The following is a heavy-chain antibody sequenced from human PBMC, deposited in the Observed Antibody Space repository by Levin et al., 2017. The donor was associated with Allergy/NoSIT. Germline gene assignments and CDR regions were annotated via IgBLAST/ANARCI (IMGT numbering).Heavy chain of an antibody. CDR2: IYGSGGST. CDR1: GFTFSPYT. CDR3: AKDKTPDGVWDFDY. Sequence: GGSLRLSCAASGFTFSPYTMNWVRQAPGKGLEWVSGIYGSGGSTFYADSVKGRFTISRDNSKNTLYLQMNSLRAEDTAVDYCAKDKTPDGVWDFDYWGQGTLVTVSS. J-gene: IGHJ4*02. V-gene: IGHV3-23*01. D-gene: IGHD4-17*01.